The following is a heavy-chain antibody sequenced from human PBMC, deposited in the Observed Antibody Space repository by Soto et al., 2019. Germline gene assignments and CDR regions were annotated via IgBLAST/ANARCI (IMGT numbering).Heavy chain of an antibody. CDR1: GFTFGSYV. Sequence: GGSLRLSCAASGFTFGSYVMHWVRQAPGKGLEWVALMSSDGTNKFYTDSVKGRFTISRDNSKNTLYLHVSRLRPEDTATYYCAKDEGDNSNYYYFDFWGQGTRVTVSS. CDR2: MSSDGTNK. J-gene: IGHJ4*02. CDR3: AKDEGDNSNYYYFDF. V-gene: IGHV3-30*18. D-gene: IGHD4-4*01.